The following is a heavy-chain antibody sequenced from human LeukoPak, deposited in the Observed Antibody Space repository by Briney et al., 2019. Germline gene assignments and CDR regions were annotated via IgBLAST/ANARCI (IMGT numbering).Heavy chain of an antibody. V-gene: IGHV3-30*02. Sequence: PGGSLRLSCAASGFTFSSYGMHWVRQAPGKGLEWVAFIRYDASNKYYADSVKGRFTISRDNSKNTLYLQMNSLRAEDTAVYYCANFEGRRIWGQGTMVTVSS. D-gene: IGHD3-9*01. CDR2: IRYDASNK. CDR3: ANFEGRRI. J-gene: IGHJ3*02. CDR1: GFTFSSYG.